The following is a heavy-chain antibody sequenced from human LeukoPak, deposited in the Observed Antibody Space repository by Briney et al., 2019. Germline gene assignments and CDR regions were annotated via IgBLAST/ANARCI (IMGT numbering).Heavy chain of an antibody. Sequence: GGSLRLSCAASEFTFSSYGMHWVRQAPGKGLEWVAVISYDGSNKYYAGSVKGRFTISRDNSKNTLYLQMNSLRAEDTAVYYCAKGFRRSYCSSTRCYTGYFDYWGQGALVTVSS. V-gene: IGHV3-30*18. CDR3: AKGFRRSYCSSTRCYTGYFDY. D-gene: IGHD2-2*02. J-gene: IGHJ4*02. CDR2: ISYDGSNK. CDR1: EFTFSSYG.